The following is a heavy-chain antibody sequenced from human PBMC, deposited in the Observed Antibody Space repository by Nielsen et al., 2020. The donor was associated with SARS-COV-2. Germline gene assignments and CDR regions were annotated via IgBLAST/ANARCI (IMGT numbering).Heavy chain of an antibody. Sequence: GGSLRLSCAVSGFTFRTYAMNWVRQAPGKGLEWVSGIDIGGRRTYYADSVKGRFTISRDNSKNSLYLQMNSLRAEDTAVYYCARDWSSGSGSSYYYYGMDVWGQGTTVTVSS. CDR3: ARDWSSGSGSSYYYYGMDV. D-gene: IGHD3-10*01. CDR1: GFTFRTYA. CDR2: IDIGGRRT. J-gene: IGHJ6*02. V-gene: IGHV3-23*01.